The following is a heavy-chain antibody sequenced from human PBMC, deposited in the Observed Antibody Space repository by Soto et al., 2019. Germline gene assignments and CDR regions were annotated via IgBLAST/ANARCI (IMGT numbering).Heavy chain of an antibody. D-gene: IGHD5-18*01. J-gene: IGHJ4*02. V-gene: IGHV4-61*01. CDR2: IFHRGST. CDR1: GGSVSSGNFY. CDR3: ASESEKYSYGHNDY. Sequence: QVQLQESGPGLVKPSETLSLTCTVSGGSVSSGNFYWRWIRQPPGKGLEWIGHIFHRGSTKNNPSIKSRVTISLDTSKHQFPLNLTSVTAADTAVYYCASESEKYSYGHNDYWGQGTLVTVSS.